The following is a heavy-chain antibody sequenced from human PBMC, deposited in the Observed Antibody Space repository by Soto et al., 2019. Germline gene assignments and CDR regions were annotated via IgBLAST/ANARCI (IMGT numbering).Heavy chain of an antibody. V-gene: IGHV3-66*04. CDR2: IYSGDNT. Sequence: GGSLRLSCAVSGLTVNSNYMSWVRQAPGKGLEWVSLIYSGDNTVYADSVKGRFTISRDNSKNTLSLQMNSLRAEDTAVYYCASHPRDSSGYWYYFDYWGQGT. CDR1: GLTVNSNY. D-gene: IGHD3-22*01. J-gene: IGHJ4*02. CDR3: ASHPRDSSGYWYYFDY.